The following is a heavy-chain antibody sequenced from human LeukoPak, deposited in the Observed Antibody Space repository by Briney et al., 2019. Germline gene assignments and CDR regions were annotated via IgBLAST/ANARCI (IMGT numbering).Heavy chain of an antibody. V-gene: IGHV3-30*04. CDR2: ISYDGSTK. Sequence: GRSLRLSCAASGFTFSTYAIHWVRQAPGKGLEWVAVISYDGSTKHYVDSVKGRFTISRDNSNSTLYLQMNSLRAEDTAVYYCARDGVAAAGNFNFDYWGQGTLVTVSS. D-gene: IGHD6-13*01. CDR1: GFTFSTYA. CDR3: ARDGVAAAGNFNFDY. J-gene: IGHJ4*02.